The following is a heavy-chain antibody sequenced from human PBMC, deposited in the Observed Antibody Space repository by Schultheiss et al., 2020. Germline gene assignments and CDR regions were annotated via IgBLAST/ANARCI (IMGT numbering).Heavy chain of an antibody. CDR3: VRGGSGYGNFEF. D-gene: IGHD5-12*01. CDR1: GFTFSSYA. V-gene: IGHV3-30-3*01. Sequence: GGSLRLSCAASGFTFSSYAMSWVRQAPGKGLEWVAVISYDGSNKYYADSVKGRFTISRDNAKNTLHLQMNSLRVEDTAVYYCVRGGSGYGNFEFWGQGTLVTVSS. CDR2: ISYDGSNK. J-gene: IGHJ4*02.